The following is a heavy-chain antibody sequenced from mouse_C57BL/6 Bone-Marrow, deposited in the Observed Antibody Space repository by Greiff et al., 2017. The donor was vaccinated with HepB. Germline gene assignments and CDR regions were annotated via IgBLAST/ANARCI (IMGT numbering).Heavy chain of an antibody. Sequence: QVQLQQSGAELARPGASVKLSCKASGYTFTSYGISWVKQRTGQGLEWIGEIYPRSGNTYYNEKFKGKATLTADKSSSTAYMELRSLTSEDSAVYFWASPNYGSSYVDYFDYWGQGTTLTVSS. CDR3: ASPNYGSSYVDYFDY. V-gene: IGHV1-81*01. J-gene: IGHJ2*01. CDR2: IYPRSGNT. CDR1: GYTFTSYG. D-gene: IGHD1-1*01.